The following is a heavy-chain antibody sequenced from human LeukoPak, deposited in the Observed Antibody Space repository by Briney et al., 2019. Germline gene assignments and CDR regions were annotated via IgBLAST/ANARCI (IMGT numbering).Heavy chain of an antibody. CDR3: ARDTSELTGYPVY. J-gene: IGHJ4*02. CDR2: MSGSAGST. V-gene: IGHV3-23*01. CDR1: GFTISSYA. Sequence: WGNLSLSCAASGFTISSYAMSWVRHAPGHGLEWFPAMSGSAGSTYYADSVKRRFTISRDNSKNTLYLQLNSLRAEDTAVYDCARDTSELTGYPVYWGAGNLVTVSS. D-gene: IGHD3-9*01.